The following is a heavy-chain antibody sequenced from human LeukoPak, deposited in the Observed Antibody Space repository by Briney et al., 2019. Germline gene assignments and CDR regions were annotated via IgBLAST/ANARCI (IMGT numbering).Heavy chain of an antibody. V-gene: IGHV4-31*03. D-gene: IGHD2-15*01. J-gene: IGHJ3*02. CDR3: ARRRVVVASTDGASGAFDI. CDR2: IYYSGST. CDR1: GGSISSVGNY. Sequence: SDTLSLTCTVSGGSISSVGNYWSWLRQHPGKGLEWIGYIYYSGSTYYNPSLKSRVTISVDTSKNQFSLKLSSVTAADTAVYFCARRRVVVASTDGASGAFDIWGQGTMVTVSS.